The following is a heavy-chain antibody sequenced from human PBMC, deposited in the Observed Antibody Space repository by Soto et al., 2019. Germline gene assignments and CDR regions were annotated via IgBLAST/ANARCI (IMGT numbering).Heavy chain of an antibody. J-gene: IGHJ3*02. Sequence: GASVKVSCKASGYTFTSYCMHWVLQAPGQGLEWMGIINPSGGSTSYAQKFQGRVTMTRDTSTSTVYMELSSLRSEDTAVYHCARDLWAFDIWGQGTMVTVSS. D-gene: IGHD3-16*01. CDR1: GYTFTSYC. CDR3: ARDLWAFDI. CDR2: INPSGGST. V-gene: IGHV1-46*01.